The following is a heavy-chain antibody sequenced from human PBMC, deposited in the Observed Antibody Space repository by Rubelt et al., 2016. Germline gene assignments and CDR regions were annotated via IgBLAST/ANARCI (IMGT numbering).Heavy chain of an antibody. CDR3: ARDYPYWYFDL. J-gene: IGHJ2*01. CDR1: GFTFSSYW. Sequence: EVQLVESGGGLVQPGGSLRLSCAASGFTFSSYWMSWVRQAPGKGLEWVANIKQDGSEKYYVDSVKGRFTISRDNAKNTLYLEMHSLRAEDTAVYYCARDYPYWYFDLWGRGTLVTISS. V-gene: IGHV3-7*01. CDR2: IKQDGSEK.